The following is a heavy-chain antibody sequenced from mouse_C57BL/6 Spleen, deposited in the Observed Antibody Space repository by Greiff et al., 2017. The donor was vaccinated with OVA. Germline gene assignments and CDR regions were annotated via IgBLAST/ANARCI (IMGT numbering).Heavy chain of an antibody. CDR2: INPYNGGT. V-gene: IGHV1-19*01. CDR3: ARTTYVDYAMDY. D-gene: IGHD5-1*01. CDR1: GYTFTDYS. Sequence: VQLQQSGPVLVKPGASVKMSCKASGYTFTDYSMNWVKQSHGKSLEWIGVINPYNGGTSYNQKFKGKATLTVDKSSSTAYMELNSLTSEDSAVYYCARTTYVDYAMDYWGQGTSVTVSS. J-gene: IGHJ4*01.